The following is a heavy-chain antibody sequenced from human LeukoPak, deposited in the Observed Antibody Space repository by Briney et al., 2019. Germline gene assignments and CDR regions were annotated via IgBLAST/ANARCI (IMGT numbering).Heavy chain of an antibody. CDR3: ARDRPRYDSSGYYLDY. CDR2: ISYDGSNK. V-gene: IGHV3-30*03. J-gene: IGHJ4*02. D-gene: IGHD3-22*01. Sequence: GGSLRLSCAASGFTFSSYGMHWVRQAPGKGLEWVAVISYDGSNKYYADSVKGRFTISRDNSKNTLYLQMNSLRAEDTAVYYCARDRPRYDSSGYYLDYWGQGTLVTVSS. CDR1: GFTFSSYG.